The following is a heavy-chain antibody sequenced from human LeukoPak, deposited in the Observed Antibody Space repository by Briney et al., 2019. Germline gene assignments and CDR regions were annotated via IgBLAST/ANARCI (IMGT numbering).Heavy chain of an antibody. V-gene: IGHV4-34*01. J-gene: IGHJ6*03. CDR3: ARKLGRWPRFYYYYYMDV. CDR2: INHSGST. D-gene: IGHD5-24*01. CDR1: GGSFSGYY. Sequence: SETLSLTCAVYGGSFSGYYWSWIRQPPGKGLEWIGEINHSGSTNYNPSLKSRVTISVDTSKNQFSLKLSSVTAADTAVYYCARKLGRWPRFYYYYYMDVWGKGTTVTISS.